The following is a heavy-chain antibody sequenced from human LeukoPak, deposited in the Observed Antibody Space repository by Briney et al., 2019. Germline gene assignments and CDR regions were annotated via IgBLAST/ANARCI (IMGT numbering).Heavy chain of an antibody. CDR1: VIPFSDYY. Sequence: PGGSLRLSRVVSVIPFSDYYMNWIRQAPGEGLEWISYISNSSSYTDYADSVKGRFTISRDNAKSALYLQLNSLRLEDTAVYYCAAGTAADFWGQGTLVTVSS. V-gene: IGHV3-11*03. J-gene: IGHJ4*02. CDR3: AAGTAADF. D-gene: IGHD6-13*01. CDR2: ISNSSSYT.